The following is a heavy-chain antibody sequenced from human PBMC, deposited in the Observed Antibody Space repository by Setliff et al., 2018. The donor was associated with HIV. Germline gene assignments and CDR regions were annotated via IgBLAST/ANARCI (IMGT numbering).Heavy chain of an antibody. CDR3: ARDGSRTTGATGYYYGLDV. CDR2: ISHSGIT. CDR1: GGSFSGYF. D-gene: IGHD1-1*01. Sequence: PSETLSLTCAVYGGSFSGYFWTWIRQPPGKGLEWIGEISHSGITNYNPSLKNRVTLSVDTSKNQFSLRLSSVTAADTAVYYCARDGSRTTGATGYYYGLDVWGQGNPGHRLL. V-gene: IGHV4-34*01. J-gene: IGHJ6*02.